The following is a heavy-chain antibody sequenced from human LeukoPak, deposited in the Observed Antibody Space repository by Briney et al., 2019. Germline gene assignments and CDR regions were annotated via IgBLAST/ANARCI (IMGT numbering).Heavy chain of an antibody. J-gene: IGHJ4*02. Sequence: PGGSLRLSCVASGSTFTNYAMTWVRQAPGEGLQWVSSIFGSSGSTYYADSVKGRVTISRDNSKNMVYLQMNGLRAEDTAVYYCAKDRTYHSDFSAYYFSPPLQHYWGQGTLVTVSS. CDR2: IFGSSGST. D-gene: IGHD3-22*01. CDR3: AKDRTYHSDFSAYYFSPPLQHY. V-gene: IGHV3-23*01. CDR1: GSTFTNYA.